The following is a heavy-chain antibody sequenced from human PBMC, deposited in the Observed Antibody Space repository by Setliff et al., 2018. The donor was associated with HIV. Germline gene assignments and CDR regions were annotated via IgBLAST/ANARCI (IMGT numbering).Heavy chain of an antibody. CDR2: IYYSGNP. D-gene: IGHD3-22*01. Sequence: PSETLSLTCTVSGGSISSGYYYWSWIRQHPGKGLEWIGYIYYSGNPFYNPSLRSRVTISLDTSKNQFSLKLSSVTAEDTAVYYCARDLSYDYDRSSDTFDYWGQGTLVTVS. V-gene: IGHV4-31*03. J-gene: IGHJ4*02. CDR1: GGSISSGYYY. CDR3: ARDLSYDYDRSSDTFDY.